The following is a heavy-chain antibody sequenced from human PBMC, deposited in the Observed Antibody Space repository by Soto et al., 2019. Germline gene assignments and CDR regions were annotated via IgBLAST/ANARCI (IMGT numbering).Heavy chain of an antibody. Sequence: QVQLVQSGAEVKKPGSSVKVSCKASGGIFSRYTISWVRQAPGQGLEWMGRIIPVLGVANYAQKFQGRVTMTADKSTSTADMELSSLSFEDTAVYYCEREVMGPRFLYWYFDRWGRGTLVTVSS. D-gene: IGHD2-8*01. V-gene: IGHV1-69*08. CDR1: GGIFSRYT. J-gene: IGHJ2*01. CDR3: EREVMGPRFLYWYFDR. CDR2: IIPVLGVA.